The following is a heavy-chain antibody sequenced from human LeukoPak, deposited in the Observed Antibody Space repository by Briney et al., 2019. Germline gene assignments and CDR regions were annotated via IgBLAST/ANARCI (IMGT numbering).Heavy chain of an antibody. CDR1: GGSISSGGYS. D-gene: IGHD3-9*01. CDR2: IYHSGST. J-gene: IGHJ4*02. Sequence: SETLSLTCAVSGGSISSGGYSWSWIRQPPGKGLEWIGYIYHSGSTYYNPSLKSRVTISVDRSKNQFSLKLSSVTAADTAVYYCARAHDILTGYYKSGVYFDYWGQGTLVTVSS. CDR3: ARAHDILTGYYKSGVYFDY. V-gene: IGHV4-30-2*01.